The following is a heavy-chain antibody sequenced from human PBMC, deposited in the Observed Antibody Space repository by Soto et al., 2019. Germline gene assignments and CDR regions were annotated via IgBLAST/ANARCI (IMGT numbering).Heavy chain of an antibody. V-gene: IGHV1-18*04. CDR2: ISAYNGNT. CDR3: ARDLSSGWYSWFDP. D-gene: IGHD6-19*01. Sequence: ASMKVSCKASGYTFTSYGISWVLQAPGQGLEWMGWISAYNGNTNYAQKLQGRVTMTTDTSTSTAYMELRSLRSDDTAVYYCARDLSSGWYSWFDPWGQGTLVTVSS. J-gene: IGHJ5*02. CDR1: GYTFTSYG.